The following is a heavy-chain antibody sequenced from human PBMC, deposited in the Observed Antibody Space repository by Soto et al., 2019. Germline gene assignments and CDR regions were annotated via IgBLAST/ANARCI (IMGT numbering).Heavy chain of an antibody. CDR3: ARLRWETENNWFDP. J-gene: IGHJ5*02. D-gene: IGHD1-26*01. CDR2: IYHSGST. CDR1: GDSINSDDHY. Sequence: PSETLSLTCTVSGDSINSDDHYWSWIRQPPGKGPEWMGYIYHSGSTHYNPSLNSRLTISIDTSTNRFSLNLTSVTAADTAVYFCARLRWETENNWFDPWGQGALVTVSS. V-gene: IGHV4-30-4*01.